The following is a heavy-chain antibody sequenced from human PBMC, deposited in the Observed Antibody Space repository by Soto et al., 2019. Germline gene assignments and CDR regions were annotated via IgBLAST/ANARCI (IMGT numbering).Heavy chain of an antibody. J-gene: IGHJ4*02. CDR2: ISAYNGDT. V-gene: IGHV1-18*04. D-gene: IGHD2-15*01. Sequence: QVQLVQSGGEVKKPGASVKVSCKTSGYTFTNYGITWVRQAPGQGLNGMGWISAYNGDTNYAQKFQGRVIMTTDTSTTTAYMELRSLRSDDTAVYYCARGPAGGLRGGVSYWGQGTLVTVSS. CDR3: ARGPAGGLRGGVSY. CDR1: GYTFTNYG.